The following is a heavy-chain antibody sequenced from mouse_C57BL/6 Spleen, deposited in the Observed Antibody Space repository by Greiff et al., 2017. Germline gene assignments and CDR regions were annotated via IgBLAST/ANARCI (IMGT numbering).Heavy chain of an antibody. CDR3: ARWDLFAY. CDR1: GYAFSSSW. CDR2: IYPGDGDT. Sequence: VQLQQSGPELVKPGASVKISCKASGYAFSSSWMNWVKQRPGKGLEWIGRIYPGDGDTNYNGKFKGKATMTADKSSSTAYMQLSSLTSEDSAVYSCARWDLFAYWGQGTLVTVSA. V-gene: IGHV1-82*01. D-gene: IGHD4-1*01. J-gene: IGHJ3*01.